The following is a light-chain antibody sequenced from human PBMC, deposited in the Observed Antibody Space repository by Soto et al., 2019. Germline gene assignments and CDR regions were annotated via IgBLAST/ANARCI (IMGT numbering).Light chain of an antibody. CDR3: QQYKSYST. Sequence: DIQMTQSPSTLSASVGDRVTITCRASQNINKWLAWYQQKPGKAPKLLIYEASTLEGGVPSRFSGSGSGTEFTLTISSLQPDYFATYWCQQYKSYSTFGPGTKMDIK. V-gene: IGKV1-5*03. CDR2: EAS. CDR1: QNINKW. J-gene: IGKJ3*01.